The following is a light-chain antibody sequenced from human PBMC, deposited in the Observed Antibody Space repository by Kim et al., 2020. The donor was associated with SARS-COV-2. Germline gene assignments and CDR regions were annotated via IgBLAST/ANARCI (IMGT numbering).Light chain of an antibody. CDR3: QQSYNTPWT. J-gene: IGKJ1*01. CDR2: AAS. Sequence: DIQMTQSPSSLSAAVGDRVTLTCRASQNINKYLHWFQQKPGKPPKLLISAASSLQSGVPARFSGSGSETDFTLTINSLQPEDFATYYCQQSYNTPWTFGQGTKVDIK. V-gene: IGKV1-39*01. CDR1: QNINKY.